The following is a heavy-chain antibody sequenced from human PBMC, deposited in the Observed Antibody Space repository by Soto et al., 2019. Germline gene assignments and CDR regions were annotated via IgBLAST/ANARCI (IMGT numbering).Heavy chain of an antibody. CDR2: ITSDGRST. J-gene: IGHJ4*02. CDR1: GFTFSSYW. V-gene: IGHV3-74*01. D-gene: IGHD3-16*01. Sequence: PGGALILSCSASGFTFSSYWMHWVRQAPGKGLVWLSRITSDGRSTSYADSVKGRFTISRDNANNTVFLQMNSLRAEDTAVYYCVKMGGFEYWGQGAVVTVSS. CDR3: VKMGGFEY.